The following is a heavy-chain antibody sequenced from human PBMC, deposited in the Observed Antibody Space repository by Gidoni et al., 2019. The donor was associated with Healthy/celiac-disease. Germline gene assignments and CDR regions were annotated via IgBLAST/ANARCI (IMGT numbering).Heavy chain of an antibody. CDR2: IYTSGST. Sequence: GGSISSYYWSWSRQPAGKGLEWIGRIYTSGSTNYNPSLKSRVTMSVDTSKNQFSLKLSSVTAADTAVYYCARERGMAGRVDYWGQGTLVTVSS. CDR3: ARERGMAGRVDY. D-gene: IGHD6-19*01. CDR1: GGSISSYY. V-gene: IGHV4-4*07. J-gene: IGHJ4*02.